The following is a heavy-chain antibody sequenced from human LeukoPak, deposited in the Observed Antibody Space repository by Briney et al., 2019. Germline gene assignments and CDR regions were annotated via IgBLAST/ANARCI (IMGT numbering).Heavy chain of an antibody. Sequence: PSETLSLTCTVSGGSISSSSYYWGWIRQPPGKGLEWIGSIYYSGSTYYNPSLKSRVTISVDTSKNQFSLKLSSVTAADTAVYYCARVPLWFGELLGFDYWGQGTLVTVSS. V-gene: IGHV4-39*01. D-gene: IGHD3-10*01. CDR1: GGSISSSSYY. J-gene: IGHJ4*02. CDR3: ARVPLWFGELLGFDY. CDR2: IYYSGST.